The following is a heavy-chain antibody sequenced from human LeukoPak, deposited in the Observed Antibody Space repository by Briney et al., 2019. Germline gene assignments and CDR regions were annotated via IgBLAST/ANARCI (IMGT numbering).Heavy chain of an antibody. CDR3: ARDVWFGDYRWFDP. CDR1: GFTFSRYG. Sequence: GGSLRLSCVASGFTFSRYGIHWVRHPPGKGLEWVAVIRYDGSAYSYADSVKGRFTISRDNSKNMLYLQMSSLRAEDTAVYFCARDVWFGDYRWFDPWGQGTLVIVSS. J-gene: IGHJ5*02. CDR2: IRYDGSAY. V-gene: IGHV3-33*01. D-gene: IGHD3-10*01.